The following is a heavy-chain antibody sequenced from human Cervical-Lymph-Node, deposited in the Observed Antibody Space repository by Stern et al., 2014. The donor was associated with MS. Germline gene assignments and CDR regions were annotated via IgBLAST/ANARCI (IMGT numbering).Heavy chain of an antibody. CDR3: ARDLITMSRVGFDR. Sequence: QVQLQESGPGLVKPSETLSLTCTVSGDSVNSGHYYWSWIRQPPGKGLEWIGYVFYSGSTIYNPSLKSRLTISLDTSKNQFSLKLTSVTAADTAIYYCARDLITMSRVGFDRWGPGTLVTVSS. J-gene: IGHJ5*02. V-gene: IGHV4-61*01. CDR1: GDSVNSGHYY. D-gene: IGHD3-10*02. CDR2: VFYSGST.